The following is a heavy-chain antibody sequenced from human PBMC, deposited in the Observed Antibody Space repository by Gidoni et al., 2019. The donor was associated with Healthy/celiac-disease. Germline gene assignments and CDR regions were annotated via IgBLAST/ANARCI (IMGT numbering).Heavy chain of an antibody. CDR1: GFPFSSYG. CDR3: ARGHYWNYVFDY. CDR2: IWYDGSNK. D-gene: IGHD1-7*01. Sequence: QVQLVESGGGVVQPGGSLRLPCAASGFPFSSYGMHWVRQAPGKGLEWVAVIWYDGSNKYYADSVKGRFTISRDNSKNTLYLQMNSLRAEDTAVYYCARGHYWNYVFDYWGQGTLVTVSS. V-gene: IGHV3-33*01. J-gene: IGHJ4*02.